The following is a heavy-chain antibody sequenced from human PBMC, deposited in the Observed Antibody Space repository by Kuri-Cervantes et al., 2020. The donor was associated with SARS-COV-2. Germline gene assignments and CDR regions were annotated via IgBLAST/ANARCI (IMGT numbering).Heavy chain of an antibody. D-gene: IGHD6-19*01. CDR3: ARAPYSSGWWGYRGCYMDV. CDR2: ISAYNGNT. V-gene: IGHV1-18*01. J-gene: IGHJ6*03. CDR1: GSPFTSYG. Sequence: ASVKVSCQDSGSPFTSYGIRWVRQAPGQGLGWMGWISAYNGNTNYAQKLQGRVTMPTDTSTSTAYMELRRLRSDDTAVYYFARAPYSSGWWGYRGCYMDVWSKGITVTVSS.